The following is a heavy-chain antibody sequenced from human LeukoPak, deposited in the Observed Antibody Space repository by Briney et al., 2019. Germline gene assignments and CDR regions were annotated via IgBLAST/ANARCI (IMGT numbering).Heavy chain of an antibody. CDR2: IYSGGVT. CDR3: ARAPSGWSDYWYFDL. Sequence: GGSLRLSCAASGFTFSSNYMSWARQASGKGLEWVSLIYSGGVTYYADSVKGRFIISRDNSKNTLFLQMNSLRAEDTAVYYCARAPSGWSDYWYFDLWGRGTLVTVSS. V-gene: IGHV3-53*01. J-gene: IGHJ2*01. D-gene: IGHD6-19*01. CDR1: GFTFSSNY.